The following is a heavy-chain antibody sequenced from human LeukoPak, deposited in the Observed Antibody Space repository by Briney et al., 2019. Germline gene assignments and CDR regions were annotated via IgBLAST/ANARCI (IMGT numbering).Heavy chain of an antibody. CDR1: GGSISSYY. D-gene: IGHD3-3*01. V-gene: IGHV4-4*07. J-gene: IGHJ4*02. Sequence: SETLSLTCTVSGGSISSYYWSWIRQPAGKGLEWIGRIYTSGSTNYNPSLKSRVTMSVDTSKNQFSLKLSSVIAADTAVYYCARGRITIFGVAIPHFDNWGQGTLVTVSS. CDR2: IYTSGST. CDR3: ARGRITIFGVAIPHFDN.